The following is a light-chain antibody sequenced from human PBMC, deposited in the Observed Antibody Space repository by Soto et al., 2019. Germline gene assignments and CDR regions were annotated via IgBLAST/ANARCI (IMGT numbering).Light chain of an antibody. CDR1: HDIRNS. CDR3: EHYDNLPYT. Sequence: DIQMTQSPSSLSASVGDRVTIACKVSHDIRNSLSWYQQKFGKAPHILISHASDLATGVPSRVIGSGSVAYFTVSISNLQPEEIATKYCEHYDNLPYTFGQGGKVEI. V-gene: IGKV1-33*01. J-gene: IGKJ2*01. CDR2: HAS.